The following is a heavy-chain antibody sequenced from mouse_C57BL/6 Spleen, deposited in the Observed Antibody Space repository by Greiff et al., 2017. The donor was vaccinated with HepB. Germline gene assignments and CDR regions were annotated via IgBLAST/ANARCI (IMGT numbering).Heavy chain of an antibody. J-gene: IGHJ4*01. CDR1: GFTFSSYA. Sequence: EVKVVESGEGLVKPGGSLKLSCAASGFTFSSYAMSWVRQTPEKRLEWVAYISSGGDYIYYADTVKGRFTISRDNARNTLYLQMSSLKSEDTAMYYCTRGPFITTVVATGMDYWGQGTSVTVSS. CDR2: ISSGGDYI. V-gene: IGHV5-9-1*02. D-gene: IGHD1-1*01. CDR3: TRGPFITTVVATGMDY.